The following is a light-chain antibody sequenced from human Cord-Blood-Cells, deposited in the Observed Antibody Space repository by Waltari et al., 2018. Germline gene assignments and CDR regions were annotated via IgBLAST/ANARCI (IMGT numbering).Light chain of an antibody. V-gene: IGKV1-39*01. CDR3: QQSYSTPPYS. J-gene: IGKJ2*03. Sequence: DIQMTQSPSSLSASVGDRVTITCRASQSSSSYLNWYQQKPGKAPKHLIYAASSLQSGVATRFSGSGSGTDFTLTISSLQPEDFVTHYCQQSYSTPPYSFGQGTKLEIK. CDR1: QSSSSY. CDR2: AAS.